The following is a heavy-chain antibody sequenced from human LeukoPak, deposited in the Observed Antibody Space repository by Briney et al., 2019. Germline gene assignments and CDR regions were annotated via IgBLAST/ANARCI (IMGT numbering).Heavy chain of an antibody. V-gene: IGHV4/OR15-8*02. D-gene: IGHD1-26*01. J-gene: IGHJ4*02. Sequence: SETLSLTCGVSGGSIRSTNWWSWVRQPSGQGLEWIGEISLSGQTNFNPSLNGRVTMSLDESRNQLSLKLTSVTAADMAIYYCSRESGAFCPFGYWGQGTLVIVPP. CDR1: GGSIRSTNW. CDR3: SRESGAFCPFGY. CDR2: ISLSGQT.